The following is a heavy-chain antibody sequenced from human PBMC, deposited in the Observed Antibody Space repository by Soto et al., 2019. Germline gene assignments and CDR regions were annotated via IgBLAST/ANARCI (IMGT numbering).Heavy chain of an antibody. CDR1: GFTFSSYS. J-gene: IGHJ6*02. D-gene: IGHD2-2*01. Sequence: GGSLRLSCAASGFTFSSYSMNWVRQAPGKGLEWVSSISSSSSYIYYADSVKGRFTISRDNAKNSLYLQMNSLRAEDTAVYYCARDQGDCSSTSCYWDYYYYGMDVWGQGTTVTVSS. CDR2: ISSSSSYI. V-gene: IGHV3-21*01. CDR3: ARDQGDCSSTSCYWDYYYYGMDV.